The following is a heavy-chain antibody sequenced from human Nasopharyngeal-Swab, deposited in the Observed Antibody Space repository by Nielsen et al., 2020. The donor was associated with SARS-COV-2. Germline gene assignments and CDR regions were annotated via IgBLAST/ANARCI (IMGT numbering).Heavy chain of an antibody. CDR2: ITPRSGAT. V-gene: IGHV1-2*06. CDR3: TRGVDY. J-gene: IGHJ4*02. D-gene: IGHD1-26*01. Sequence: WVRQAPGQGLEWMGRITPRSGATTYAQNFQGRVTMTRDTSITTAYMELSGLRSDDTAIYYCTRGVDYWGQGTLVTVSS.